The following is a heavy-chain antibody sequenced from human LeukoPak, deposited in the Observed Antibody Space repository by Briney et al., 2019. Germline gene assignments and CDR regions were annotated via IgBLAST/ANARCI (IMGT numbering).Heavy chain of an antibody. Sequence: SETLSLTCTVSGYSISSGYYWGWIRQPPGKGLEWIGSIYHSGSTYYNPSLKSRVTISVDTSKNQFSLKLSSVTAADTAVYYCARASYTVTSYYYYYMDVWGKGTTVTVSS. CDR3: ARASYTVTSYYYYYMDV. J-gene: IGHJ6*03. D-gene: IGHD4-17*01. V-gene: IGHV4-38-2*02. CDR1: GYSISSGYY. CDR2: IYHSGST.